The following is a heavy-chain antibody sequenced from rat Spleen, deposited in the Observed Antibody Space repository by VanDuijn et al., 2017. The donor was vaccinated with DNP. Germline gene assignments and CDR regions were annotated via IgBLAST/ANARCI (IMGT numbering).Heavy chain of an antibody. CDR2: ISYSGST. V-gene: IGHV3-1*01. J-gene: IGHJ2*01. CDR1: GSSITSNY. CDR3: ARWSDYFDY. Sequence: EVQLQESGPGLVRPSQSLSFSCSVTGSSITSNYWAWIRKFPGNKMEWIGHISYSGSTSYNPSLKSRISITRDTSKNQFFLHLNSVTTEDTATYYCARWSDYFDYWGQGVMVTVSS.